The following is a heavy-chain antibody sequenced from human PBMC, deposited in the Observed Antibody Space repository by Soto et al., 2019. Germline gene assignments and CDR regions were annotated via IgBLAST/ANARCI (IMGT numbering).Heavy chain of an antibody. D-gene: IGHD2-8*01. J-gene: IGHJ6*02. V-gene: IGHV1-69*13. CDR3: ARDPPHCTNGVCPYYYYGMDV. Sequence: SVKVSCKASGSTFSSYAISWVRQAPGQGLEWMGGIIPIFGTANYAQKFQGRVTITADESTSTAYMELSSLRSEDTAVYYCARDPPHCTNGVCPYYYYGMDVWGQGTTVTVSS. CDR2: IIPIFGTA. CDR1: GSTFSSYA.